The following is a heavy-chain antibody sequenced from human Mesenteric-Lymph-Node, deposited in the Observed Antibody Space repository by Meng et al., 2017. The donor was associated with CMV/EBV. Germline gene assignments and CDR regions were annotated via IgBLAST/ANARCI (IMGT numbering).Heavy chain of an antibody. J-gene: IGHJ5*02. V-gene: IGHV3-21*01. CDR1: GFTFSSYS. CDR3: ARGPYCSSTSCYLRGWFDP. D-gene: IGHD2-2*01. CDR2: ISSSSSYI. Sequence: GGSLRLSCAASGFTFSSYSMNWVRQAPGKGLEWVSSISSSSSYIYYADSVKGRFTISRDNAKNSLYLQMNSLRAEDTAVYYCARGPYCSSTSCYLRGWFDPWGQGTLVTVSS.